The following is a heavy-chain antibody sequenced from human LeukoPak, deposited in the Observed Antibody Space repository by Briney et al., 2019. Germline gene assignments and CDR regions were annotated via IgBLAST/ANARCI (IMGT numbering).Heavy chain of an antibody. J-gene: IGHJ5*02. D-gene: IGHD1-26*01. CDR3: ARDRAHSGSYFGWFDP. CDR1: GFTFSSYE. Sequence: GGSLRLSCAASGFTFSSYEMNWVRQAPGKGLEWVSYINSSGSTIYYADSVKGRFTISRDNAKNSLYLQMNSLRAEDTAVYYCARDRAHSGSYFGWFDPWGQGTLVTVSS. V-gene: IGHV3-48*03. CDR2: INSSGSTI.